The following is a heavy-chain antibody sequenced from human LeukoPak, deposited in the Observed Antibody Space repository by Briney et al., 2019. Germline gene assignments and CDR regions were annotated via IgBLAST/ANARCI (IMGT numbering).Heavy chain of an antibody. CDR1: GGSISSYY. CDR2: IYYSGST. V-gene: IGHV4-59*01. CDR3: ARGSSWSQIFDY. J-gene: IGHJ4*02. Sequence: SETLSLTCTVSGGSISSYYWSWIRQPPGKGLEWIGYIYYSGSTNYNPPLKSRVTISVDTSKNQFSLKLSSVTAADTAVYYCARGSSWSQIFDYWGQGTLVTVSS. D-gene: IGHD6-13*01.